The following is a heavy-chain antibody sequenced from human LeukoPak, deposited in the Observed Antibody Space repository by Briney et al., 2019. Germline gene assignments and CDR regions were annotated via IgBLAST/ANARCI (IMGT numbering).Heavy chain of an antibody. Sequence: GASVKVSCTASGYTFTSYDINWVRQAPGQGLEWMGIINPSGGSTSYAQKYQGRVTMTRDTSTSTVYMELSSLRSEDTAVYYCARDAGSGSYYNWYYYYGMDVWGQGTTVTVSS. CDR3: ARDAGSGSYYNWYYYYGMDV. CDR1: GYTFTSYD. D-gene: IGHD3-10*01. J-gene: IGHJ6*02. CDR2: INPSGGST. V-gene: IGHV1-46*01.